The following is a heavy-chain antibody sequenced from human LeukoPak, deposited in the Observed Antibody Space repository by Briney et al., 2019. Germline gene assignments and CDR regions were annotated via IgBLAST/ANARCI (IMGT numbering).Heavy chain of an antibody. CDR1: GFTFSNYA. CDR3: AKDIDYGGNSGGFDY. V-gene: IGHV3-30-3*01. Sequence: GGSLRLSCAASGFTFSNYAMHWVRQAPGKGLEWVAVISYEGSIEYYADSVKGRFTISRDNSKNTLLLQMNSLRAEDTAVYYCAKDIDYGGNSGGFDYWGQGTLVTVSS. J-gene: IGHJ4*02. CDR2: ISYEGSIE. D-gene: IGHD4-23*01.